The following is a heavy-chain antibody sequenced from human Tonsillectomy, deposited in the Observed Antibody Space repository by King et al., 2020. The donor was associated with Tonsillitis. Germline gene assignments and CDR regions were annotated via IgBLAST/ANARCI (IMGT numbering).Heavy chain of an antibody. CDR1: GGSFSGYY. J-gene: IGHJ6*02. CDR2: INHSGST. V-gene: IGHV4-34*01. CDR3: AARPPTYYYGMDV. Sequence: VQLQQWGAGLLKPSETLSLTYAVSGGSFSGYYWSWIRQPPGKGLEWIGEINHSGSTNYNPSLKSRVTISVDTSKNQFSLKLSSVTAADTAVYYSAARPPTYYYGMDVWGQGTTVTVSS.